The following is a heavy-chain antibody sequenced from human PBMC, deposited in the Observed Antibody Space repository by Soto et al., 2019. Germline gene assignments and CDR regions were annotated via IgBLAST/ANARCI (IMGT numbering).Heavy chain of an antibody. CDR2: TYYRSKWYN. Sequence: LSLTCAISGDSVSSYSAAWSWVRQSPSRGLEWLGRTYYRSKWYNDYAVSVKSRITINPDTSKNQFSLQLNSVTPEDTAVYYCARDPPDFHSAFDYWGQGTLVTVSS. CDR1: GDSVSSYSAA. V-gene: IGHV6-1*01. J-gene: IGHJ4*02. CDR3: ARDPPDFHSAFDY. D-gene: IGHD4-4*01.